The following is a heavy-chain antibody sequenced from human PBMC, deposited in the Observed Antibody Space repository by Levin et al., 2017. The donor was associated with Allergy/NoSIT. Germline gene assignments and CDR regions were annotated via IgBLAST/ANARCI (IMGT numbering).Heavy chain of an antibody. V-gene: IGHV3-30-3*01. CDR1: GFTLSTYA. Sequence: GGSLRLSCAVSGFTLSTYAVHWVRQAPGEGLEWVAYMSYDGSNKYYADSVRGRFSVSRDTSKNTLYLQMSSLRDEDTAVYYCARPVRRYSHSWHPFAMWGQGTIVTVSS. CDR3: ARPVRRYSHSWHPFAM. D-gene: IGHD6-13*01. J-gene: IGHJ3*02. CDR2: MSYDGSNK.